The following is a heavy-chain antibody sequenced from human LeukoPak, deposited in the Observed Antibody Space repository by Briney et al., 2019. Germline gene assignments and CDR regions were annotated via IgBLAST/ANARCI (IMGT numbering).Heavy chain of an antibody. CDR2: IIPIFNTP. CDR3: ARWAGTGSPQFYGPLDF. Sequence: ASVKVSCKASGGTFSNYAFSWVRQAPGQGLEWMGGIIPIFNTPVYAQKFQGRVTINADASTSTAYMELSSLGSEDTALYSCARWAGTGSPQFYGPLDFWGQGTLVTVSS. V-gene: IGHV1-69*13. J-gene: IGHJ4*02. CDR1: GGTFSNYA. D-gene: IGHD2/OR15-2a*01.